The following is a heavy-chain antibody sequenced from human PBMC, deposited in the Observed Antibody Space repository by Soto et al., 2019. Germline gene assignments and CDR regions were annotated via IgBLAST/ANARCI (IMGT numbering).Heavy chain of an antibody. CDR1: GFTFSSYA. CDR3: AKDSTDSSSWSLGGLY. Sequence: GGSLRLSCAASGFTFSSYAMSWVRQAPGKGLEWVSAISGSGGSTYYADSVKGRFTISRDNSKNTLYLQMNSLRAEDTAVYYCAKDSTDSSSWSLGGLYWGQGTLVTVSS. V-gene: IGHV3-23*01. CDR2: ISGSGGST. J-gene: IGHJ4*02. D-gene: IGHD6-13*01.